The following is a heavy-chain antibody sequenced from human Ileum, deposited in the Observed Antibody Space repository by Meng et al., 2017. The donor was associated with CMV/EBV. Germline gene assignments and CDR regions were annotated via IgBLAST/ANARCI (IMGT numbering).Heavy chain of an antibody. J-gene: IGHJ5*01. CDR1: GGSTSSGGFC. D-gene: IGHD3/OR15-3a*01. CDR2: TYYCGAA. Sequence: CSVSGGSTSSGGFCWSWLRQHPGGGLEWLGYTYYCGAAYYNPPLKSRITMSVNTSKNQFSLRLSSVTAADTAVYYCARLDFDNWFDSWGQGTLVTVSS. V-gene: IGHV4-31*03. CDR3: ARLDFDNWFDS.